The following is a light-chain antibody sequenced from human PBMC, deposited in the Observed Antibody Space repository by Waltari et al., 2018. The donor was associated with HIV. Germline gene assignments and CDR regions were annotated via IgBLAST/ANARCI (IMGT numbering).Light chain of an antibody. J-gene: IGLJ2*01. CDR2: EDS. CDR3: YSTDSSGNHRRVV. CDR1: ALPKKY. V-gene: IGLV3-10*01. Sequence: SYELTQPPSVSVSPGQTARITCSGDALPKKYAYWYPQKSGQAPVLVIYEDSKRPSGIPERFSGSSSGTMATLTISGAQVEDEADYYCYSTDSSGNHRRVVFGGGTKLTVL.